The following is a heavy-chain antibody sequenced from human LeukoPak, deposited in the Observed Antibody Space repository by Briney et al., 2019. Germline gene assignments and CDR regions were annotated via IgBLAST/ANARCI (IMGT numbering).Heavy chain of an antibody. CDR1: GFTFSSYG. J-gene: IGHJ4*02. D-gene: IGHD2-15*01. CDR3: ARAGYCGGGSCYGSDY. CDR2: IWYDGSIQ. V-gene: IGHV3-33*01. Sequence: GGSLRLSCAACGFTFSSYGMHWVRQASGKGLEWVAAIWYDGSIQYYADSVKGRFTISRDNSKNTLYLQMDSLRAEDTAVYYCARAGYCGGGSCYGSDYWGQGTLVSVSS.